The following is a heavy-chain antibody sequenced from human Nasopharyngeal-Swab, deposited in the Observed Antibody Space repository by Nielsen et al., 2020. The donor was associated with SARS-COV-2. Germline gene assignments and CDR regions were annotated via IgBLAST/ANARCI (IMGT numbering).Heavy chain of an antibody. CDR1: GGSISSYY. D-gene: IGHD2-15*01. Sequence: SETLSLTCSVSGGSISSYYWSWIRQRPGKGLEWVGYVFYSGTTNYNPSLKSRVSISVDPSKNQFSLKLSSVTAADTAVYYCARDSGGNSFDNWGQGTLVTVSS. CDR2: VFYSGTT. V-gene: IGHV4-4*08. J-gene: IGHJ4*02. CDR3: ARDSGGNSFDN.